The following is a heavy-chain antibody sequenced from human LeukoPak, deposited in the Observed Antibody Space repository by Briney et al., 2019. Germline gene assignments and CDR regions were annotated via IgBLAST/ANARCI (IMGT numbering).Heavy chain of an antibody. D-gene: IGHD4-23*01. CDR2: ISYDGSNK. Sequence: GGSLRLSCAASGFTFSSYAMHWVRQAPGKGLEWVAVISYDGSNKYYADSVKGRFTISRDNSKNTLYLQMNSLRAEDTAVYYCARDRINSPEKPDFDYWGQGTLVTVSS. CDR1: GFTFSSYA. V-gene: IGHV3-30-3*01. J-gene: IGHJ4*02. CDR3: ARDRINSPEKPDFDY.